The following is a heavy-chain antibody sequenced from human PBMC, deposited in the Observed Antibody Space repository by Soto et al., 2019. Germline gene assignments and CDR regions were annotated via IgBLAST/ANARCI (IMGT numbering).Heavy chain of an antibody. V-gene: IGHV1-3*01. D-gene: IGHD4-17*01. CDR1: GYTFTSYA. J-gene: IGHJ2*01. CDR2: INAGNGNT. Sequence: EASVKVSCKASGYTFTSYAMHWVRQAPGQRLEWMGWINAGNGNTKYSQKFQGRVTITRDTSASTAYMELSSLRSEDTAVYYCARSLTTVTTRYFDLWGRGTLVTVSS. CDR3: ARSLTTVTTRYFDL.